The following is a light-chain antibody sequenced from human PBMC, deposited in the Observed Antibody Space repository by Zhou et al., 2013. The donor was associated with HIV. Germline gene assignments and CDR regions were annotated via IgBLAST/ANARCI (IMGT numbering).Light chain of an antibody. CDR1: QDISNY. Sequence: DIQMTQSPSSLSASVGDRVTITCQASQDISNYLNWYQQKPGKAPKLLIYDASNLETGVPSRFSGSGSGTDFTFTISSLQPEDIATYYCQQYDNLPLALVHGTKLEIK. J-gene: IGKJ2*01. CDR3: QQYDNLPLA. V-gene: IGKV1-33*01. CDR2: DAS.